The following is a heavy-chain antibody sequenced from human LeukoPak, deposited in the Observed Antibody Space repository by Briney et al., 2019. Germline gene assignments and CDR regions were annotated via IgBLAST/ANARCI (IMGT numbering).Heavy chain of an antibody. V-gene: IGHV3-30*18. CDR2: ISYDGSNK. Sequence: GGPLRLSCAASGFTFSSYGMHWVRQAPGKGLEWVAVISYDGSNKYYADSVKGRFTISRDNSKNTLYLQMNSLRAEDTAVYYCAKDGGYCSSTSCVGFDYWGQGTLVTVSS. CDR1: GFTFSSYG. J-gene: IGHJ4*02. CDR3: AKDGGYCSSTSCVGFDY. D-gene: IGHD2-2*01.